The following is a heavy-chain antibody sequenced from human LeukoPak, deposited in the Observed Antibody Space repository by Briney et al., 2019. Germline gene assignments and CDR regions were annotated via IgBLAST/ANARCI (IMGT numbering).Heavy chain of an antibody. CDR1: GFTFSTYA. V-gene: IGHV3-48*03. D-gene: IGHD4-11*01. J-gene: IGHJ4*02. CDR3: ARSNGLRYFDR. Sequence: GGSLRLSCVASGFTFSTYAMNWIRQAPGKGLEWVAYFGSTGTIHYADSMRGRFTISRDNAEMSLFPQMNSLRVDDTAVYYCARSNGLRYFDRWGQGTLVTVSS. CDR2: FGSTGTI.